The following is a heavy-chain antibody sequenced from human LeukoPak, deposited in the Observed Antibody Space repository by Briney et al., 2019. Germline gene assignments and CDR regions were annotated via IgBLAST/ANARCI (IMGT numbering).Heavy chain of an antibody. D-gene: IGHD3-22*01. J-gene: IGHJ4*02. CDR2: INPNSGGT. CDR3: ASLGVEGSYDSSGYYVDY. V-gene: IGHV1-2*04. CDR1: GYTFTGYD. Sequence: ASVKVSCKASGYTFTGYDMHWVRQAPGQGLEWMGWINPNSGGTNYAQKFQGWVTMTRDTSISTAYMELSRLRSDDTAVYYCASLGVEGSYDSSGYYVDYWGQGTLVTVSS.